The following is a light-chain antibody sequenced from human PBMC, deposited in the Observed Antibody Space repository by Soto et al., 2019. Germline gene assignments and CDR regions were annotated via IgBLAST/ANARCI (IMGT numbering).Light chain of an antibody. CDR1: SSDVGGYNY. Sequence: QSALTQPASVSGSPGQSITISCTGTSSDVGGYNYVSWYQQHPGKAPKLMIYDVSNRPSGVSNRFSGSKSGNTASLTISGLQAEDEADDYYSSYTSRSTDGVFGGGTKLTVL. V-gene: IGLV2-14*01. CDR3: SSYTSRSTDGV. J-gene: IGLJ2*01. CDR2: DVS.